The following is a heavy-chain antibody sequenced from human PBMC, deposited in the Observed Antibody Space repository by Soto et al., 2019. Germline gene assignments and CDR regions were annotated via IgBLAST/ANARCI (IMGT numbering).Heavy chain of an antibody. V-gene: IGHV1-3*01. Sequence: QVQLVQSGAEVKRPGASVKVSCKSSGNSFVTYAIHWVRQAPGQRLQWMGWINVGSGNTKYAQDFQGRVTFTRDTAATTTFRELSSLRSEDAAVYYCARVPPWGDSGSFYIQHYDSWGQGTLVTVSS. CDR3: ARVPPWGDSGSFYIQHYDS. D-gene: IGHD3-10*01. J-gene: IGHJ4*02. CDR2: INVGSGNT. CDR1: GNSFVTYA.